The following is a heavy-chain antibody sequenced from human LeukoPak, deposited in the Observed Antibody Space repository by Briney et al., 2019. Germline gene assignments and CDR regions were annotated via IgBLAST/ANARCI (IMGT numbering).Heavy chain of an antibody. D-gene: IGHD1-26*01. CDR1: GVSISDYH. CDR3: ARMYSGTSYYSDF. CDR2: FSYSGST. J-gene: IGHJ4*02. Sequence: SETLSLTCSVSGVSISDYHWIWIRQPPAKGLEWMGYFSYSGSTRYNPSLKSRVTMSVDTSKNQFSLRLISVAAADTAVYYCARMYSGTSYYSDFWGQGTLVTVSS. V-gene: IGHV4-59*01.